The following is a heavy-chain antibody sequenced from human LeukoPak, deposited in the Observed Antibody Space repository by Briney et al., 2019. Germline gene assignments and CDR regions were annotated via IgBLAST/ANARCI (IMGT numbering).Heavy chain of an antibody. CDR3: ARGIGGSSGRSPDGY. CDR2: ISYDGSNK. J-gene: IGHJ4*02. D-gene: IGHD3-22*01. Sequence: GGSLRLSCGASGFTFSSYAMHWVRQAPGKGLEWVAVISYDGSNKYYADSVKGRFTISRDNSKNTLYLQMNSLRAEDTAVYYCARGIGGSSGRSPDGYWGQGTLVTVSS. V-gene: IGHV3-30*04. CDR1: GFTFSSYA.